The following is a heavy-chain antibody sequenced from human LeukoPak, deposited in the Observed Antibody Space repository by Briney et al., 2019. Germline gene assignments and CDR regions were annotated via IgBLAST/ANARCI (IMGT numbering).Heavy chain of an antibody. CDR3: ARDGYSGRFDP. J-gene: IGHJ5*02. D-gene: IGHD1-26*01. CDR2: INPKSGDT. CDR1: GYTFSGYY. Sequence: ASVKVSCKGSGYTFSGYYMHWARQAPGQGLEWMGWINPKSGDTKYAQKFQGRVTMTRDTSISTAYMELSRLRSDDTTVYYCARDGYSGRFDPWGQGTLVTVSS. V-gene: IGHV1-2*02.